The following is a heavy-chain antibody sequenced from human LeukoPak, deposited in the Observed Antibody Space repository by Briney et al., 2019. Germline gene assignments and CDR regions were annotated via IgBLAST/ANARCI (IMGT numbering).Heavy chain of an antibody. Sequence: ASVKVSCKASVYTFTVYYIHWVRQAPGQGLEWMGWINTKSGEINYGQHFQGRVTMTRDTSISTAYMELSRLRADDTAIFYCARRGYNYGPKKTYLHYYYMDVWGTGTTVTVSS. V-gene: IGHV1-2*02. J-gene: IGHJ6*03. CDR1: VYTFTVYY. CDR3: ARRGYNYGPKKTYLHYYYMDV. CDR2: INTKSGEI. D-gene: IGHD5-18*01.